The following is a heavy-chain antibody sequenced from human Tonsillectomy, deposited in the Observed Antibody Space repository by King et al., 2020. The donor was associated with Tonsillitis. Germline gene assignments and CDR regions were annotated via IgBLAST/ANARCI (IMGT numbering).Heavy chain of an antibody. Sequence: VQLQQWGAGLLKPSETLSLTCAVYGGSFSGYYWSWIRQPPGRGLEWIGEINHSRNTNYNPSLKSRVTISVDTSKNQFSLKLSSVTAADTAVYYCARGGGDGYNDFDYWGQGTLVTVSS. CDR3: ARGGGDGYNDFDY. CDR1: GGSFSGYY. CDR2: INHSRNT. J-gene: IGHJ4*02. D-gene: IGHD5-24*01. V-gene: IGHV4-34*01.